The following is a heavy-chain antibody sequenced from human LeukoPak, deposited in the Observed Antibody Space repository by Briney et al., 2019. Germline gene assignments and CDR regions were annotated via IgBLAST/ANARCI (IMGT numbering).Heavy chain of an antibody. Sequence: PGGSLRLSCAASGFTFSSYSMNWVRQAPGKGLEWVSSISSSSSYIYYADSVKGRFTISRDNAKNSLYLQMNSLRAEDTAVYYCASEYCSGGSCYSGGSYFDYWGQGTLVTVSS. CDR1: GFTFSSYS. V-gene: IGHV3-21*01. D-gene: IGHD2-15*01. J-gene: IGHJ4*02. CDR2: ISSSSSYI. CDR3: ASEYCSGGSCYSGGSYFDY.